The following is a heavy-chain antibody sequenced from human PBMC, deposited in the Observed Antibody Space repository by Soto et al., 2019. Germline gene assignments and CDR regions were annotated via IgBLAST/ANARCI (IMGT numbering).Heavy chain of an antibody. CDR2: INPNSGDT. V-gene: IGHV1-2*02. D-gene: IGHD1-26*01. CDR1: GYTFTGYY. CDR3: ARGLYSAQAFFDY. Sequence: ASVKVSCKTSGYTFTGYYMHWLRQTPGQGFEWMGWINPNSGDTNYPPKFQGRVTMTGDTSISTAYMELGRLRSDDTAVYFCARGLYSAQAFFDYWGQGTLVTSPQ. J-gene: IGHJ4*02.